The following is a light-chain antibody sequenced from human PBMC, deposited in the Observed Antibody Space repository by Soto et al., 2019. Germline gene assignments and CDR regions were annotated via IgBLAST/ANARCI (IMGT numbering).Light chain of an antibody. Sequence: QSVLTQPASVSGSPGQSITISCTGTSSDVGGYNYVSWYRHHPGKAPKLLIYDVSNRPSGISNRFSGSKSDNTASLTTSGLQPEDEADYYCSSYTTSNTRQVVFGTGTKVTVL. CDR3: SSYTTSNTRQVV. J-gene: IGLJ1*01. V-gene: IGLV2-14*03. CDR2: DVS. CDR1: SSDVGGYNY.